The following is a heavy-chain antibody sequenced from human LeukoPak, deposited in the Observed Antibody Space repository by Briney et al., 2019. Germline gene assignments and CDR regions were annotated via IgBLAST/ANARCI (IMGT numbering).Heavy chain of an antibody. Sequence: SETLSLTCAVSGCTISSSNLGWWGRQPPEKVLEWIGDSYHSGSINYKPSLKSRVTISVDKSKNQFSLKMSSVTAADTAVYYCARDLLGVTTVTRGDYWGQGTMVTVSS. CDR1: GCTISSSNL. D-gene: IGHD4-11*01. CDR3: ARDLLGVTTVTRGDY. V-gene: IGHV4-4*02. CDR2: SYHSGSI. J-gene: IGHJ4*01.